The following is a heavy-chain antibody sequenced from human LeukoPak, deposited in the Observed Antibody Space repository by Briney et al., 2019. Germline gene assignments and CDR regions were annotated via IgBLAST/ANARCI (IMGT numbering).Heavy chain of an antibody. V-gene: IGHV4-34*01. D-gene: IGHD3-10*01. J-gene: IGHJ4*02. CDR2: INHSGST. CDR3: ARRLWFGESPFDY. Sequence: SETLSLTCTVYGGSFSGYYWSWIRQPPGKGLEWIGEINHSGSTNYNPSLKSRVTISVDTSKNQFSLKLSSVTAADTAVYYCARRLWFGESPFDYWGQGTLVTVSS. CDR1: GGSFSGYY.